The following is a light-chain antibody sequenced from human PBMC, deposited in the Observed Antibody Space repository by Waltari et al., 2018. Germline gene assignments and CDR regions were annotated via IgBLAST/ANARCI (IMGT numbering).Light chain of an antibody. V-gene: IGKV4-1*01. J-gene: IGKJ2*01. Sequence: DIVMTQSPDSLAVSLGERATINCKSSQSFLYYSNNKNYLAWYQHKAGHPPKLLIYLAATREAVIPDRLSGSGSGTDFTLTISSLQAEDVAVYYCQKYYSTPPVTFGQGTKLEIK. CDR1: QSFLYYSNNKNY. CDR3: QKYYSTPPVT. CDR2: LAA.